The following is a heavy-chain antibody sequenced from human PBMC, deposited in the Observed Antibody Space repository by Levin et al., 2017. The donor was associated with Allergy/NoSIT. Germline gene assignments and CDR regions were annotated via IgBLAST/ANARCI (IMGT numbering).Heavy chain of an antibody. Sequence: GGSLRLSCAASGFTFSSYGMHWVRQAPGKGLEWVAVISYDGSNKYYADSVKGRFTISRDNSKNTLYLQMNSLRAEDTAVYYCAKPESGYSGYDYFDYWGQGTLVTVSS. V-gene: IGHV3-30*18. CDR3: AKPESGYSGYDYFDY. CDR1: GFTFSSYG. CDR2: ISYDGSNK. D-gene: IGHD5-12*01. J-gene: IGHJ4*02.